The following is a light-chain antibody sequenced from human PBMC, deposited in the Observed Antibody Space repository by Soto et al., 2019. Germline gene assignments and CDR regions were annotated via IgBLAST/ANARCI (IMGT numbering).Light chain of an antibody. Sequence: QSVLTQTASVSASPGQSITISCTGNSSDIGTYNLVSWYQQHPGEAPKLMIYEVFKRPSGVSDRFSASKSGNTASMKISGLQTEDEAVYYCFSYAGSNTFVFGGGTKVTVL. CDR1: SSDIGTYNL. CDR2: EVF. J-gene: IGLJ2*01. CDR3: FSYAGSNTFV. V-gene: IGLV2-23*02.